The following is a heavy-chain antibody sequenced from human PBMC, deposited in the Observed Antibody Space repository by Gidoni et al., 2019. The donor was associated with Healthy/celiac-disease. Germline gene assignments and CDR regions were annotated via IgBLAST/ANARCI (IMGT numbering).Heavy chain of an antibody. CDR3: ARSSRHLQRALHCDY. J-gene: IGHJ4*02. CDR1: GYTFTSYY. CDR2: INPSGGST. V-gene: IGHV1-46*01. D-gene: IGHD6-6*01. Sequence: QVQLVQSGAEVKKPGASVKVSCKAAGYTFTSYYMHWVRQAPGQGLEWMGIINPSGGSTSYAQKFQGRVTMTRDTSTSTVYMELSSLRSEDTAVYYCARSSRHLQRALHCDYWGQGTLVTVSS.